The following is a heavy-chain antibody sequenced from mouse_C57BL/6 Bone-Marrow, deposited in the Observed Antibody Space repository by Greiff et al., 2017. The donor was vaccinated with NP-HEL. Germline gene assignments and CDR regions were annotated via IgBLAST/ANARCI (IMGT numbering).Heavy chain of an antibody. Sequence: VQLQQSGPELVKPGASVKISCKASGYAFSSSWMNWVKQRPGKGLEWIGRIYPGDGDTNYNGKFKGKATLTADKSSSTAYMQLSSLTSEDSAVYFCARYYYGSSHSYWGQGTLVTVSA. CDR3: ARYYYGSSHSY. V-gene: IGHV1-82*01. CDR1: GYAFSSSW. J-gene: IGHJ3*01. D-gene: IGHD1-1*01. CDR2: IYPGDGDT.